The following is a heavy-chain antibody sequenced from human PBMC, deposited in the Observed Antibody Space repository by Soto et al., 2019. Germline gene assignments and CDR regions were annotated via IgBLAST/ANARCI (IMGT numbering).Heavy chain of an antibody. V-gene: IGHV1-3*01. CDR1: GYTFTSYA. D-gene: IGHD4-4*01. J-gene: IGHJ6*02. Sequence: ASVKVSCKASGYTFTSYAMHWVRQAPGQRLEWMGWINAGNGNTKYSQKFQGRVTITRDTSASTAYMELSSLRSEDTAMYYCARVVTTKYYYYGMDVWGQGTTVTVSS. CDR2: INAGNGNT. CDR3: ARVVTTKYYYYGMDV.